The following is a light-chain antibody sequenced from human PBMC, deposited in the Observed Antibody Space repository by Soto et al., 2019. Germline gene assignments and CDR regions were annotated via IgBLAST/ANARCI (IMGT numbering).Light chain of an antibody. CDR1: QSVSNNY. CDR2: GAS. V-gene: IGKV3-20*01. J-gene: IGKJ1*01. CDR3: QQYGSSGT. Sequence: IGLTQSPGTLSLSSGAGATGACRASQSVSNNYLAWYQQKPGQAPRLLIYGASNRATGIPDRFSGSGSGTDFTLTISRLEPEDFAVYYCQQYGSSGTFGQGTKVDIK.